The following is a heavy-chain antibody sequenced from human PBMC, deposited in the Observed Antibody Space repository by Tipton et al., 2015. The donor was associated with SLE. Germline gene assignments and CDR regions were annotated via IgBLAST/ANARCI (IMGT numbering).Heavy chain of an antibody. CDR2: INHSGST. D-gene: IGHD2-15*01. J-gene: IGHJ4*02. CDR1: GGSFSGYY. Sequence: TLSLTCAVYGGSFSGYYWSWIRQPPGKGLEWIGEINHSGSTNYNPSLKSRVTMSVDRSKNHLTLMLTSVTAADTAVYYCARSSGDSVSSFKYWGQGDLVSVSS. CDR3: ARSSGDSVSSFKY. V-gene: IGHV4-34*01.